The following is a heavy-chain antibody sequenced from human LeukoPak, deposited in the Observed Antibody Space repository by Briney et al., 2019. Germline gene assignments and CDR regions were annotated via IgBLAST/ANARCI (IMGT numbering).Heavy chain of an antibody. J-gene: IGHJ1*01. D-gene: IGHD2-2*02. CDR3: AVGYCSSTSCYREYFQH. CDR2: IYHSGST. Sequence: SKTRSLTCAVSGSSISSGYYWGWIRQPPGKGLEWIGLIYHSGSTYYNPSLKSRVTISVDTSKNQFSLKLRSVTAADTAVYYCAVGYCSSTSCYREYFQHWGQGTLVTVSS. CDR1: GSSISSGYY. V-gene: IGHV4-38-2*01.